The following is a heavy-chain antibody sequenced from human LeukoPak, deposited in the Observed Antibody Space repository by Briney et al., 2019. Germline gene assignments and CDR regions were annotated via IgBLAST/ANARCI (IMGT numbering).Heavy chain of an antibody. J-gene: IGHJ4*02. CDR1: GFTFSNYA. D-gene: IGHD3-9*01. CDR2: IGGSGGTT. Sequence: PGASLRLSCAASGFTFSNYAMSWVRQAPGKGLEWVSAIGGSGGTTYYADSVKGRFTISRDNSKNTLYLQMRSLRAEDTAVYYCAKWEDYDVLTGYYDSDYWGQGTLVTVSS. CDR3: AKWEDYDVLTGYYDSDY. V-gene: IGHV3-23*01.